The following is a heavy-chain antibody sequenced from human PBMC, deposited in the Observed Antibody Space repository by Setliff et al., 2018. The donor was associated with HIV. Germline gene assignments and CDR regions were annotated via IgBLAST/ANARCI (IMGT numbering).Heavy chain of an antibody. CDR1: GYTFTNYA. V-gene: IGHV1-3*03. J-gene: IGHJ5*02. CDR2: INAGNGNA. D-gene: IGHD3-22*01. Sequence: ASVKVSCKTSGYTFTNYAIQWVRQAPGQGLQWMGWINAGNGNAKYSQELQGRVTITRDTSASTAYMELSSLRFEDMAMYYCARERDSSGYQFDPWGQGTLVTVSS. CDR3: ARERDSSGYQFDP.